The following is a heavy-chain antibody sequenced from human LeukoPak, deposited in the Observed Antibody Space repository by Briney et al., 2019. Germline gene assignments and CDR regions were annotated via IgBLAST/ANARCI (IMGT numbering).Heavy chain of an antibody. J-gene: IGHJ4*02. CDR1: GFTFSDYS. CDR3: ASVAVAGKPTDY. D-gene: IGHD6-19*01. V-gene: IGHV3-48*04. Sequence: GGSLRLSCAASGFTFSDYSMNWVRQAPGKGLEWVSYISSSGSTIYYADSVKGRFTISRDNAKNSLYLQMNSLRAEDTAVYYCASVAVAGKPTDYWGQGTLVTVSS. CDR2: ISSSGSTI.